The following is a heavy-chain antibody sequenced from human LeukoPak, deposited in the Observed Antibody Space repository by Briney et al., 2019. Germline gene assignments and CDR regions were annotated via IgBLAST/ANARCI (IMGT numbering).Heavy chain of an antibody. CDR1: RGSISSSTYY. CDR3: ARGYCSGGSCPGLDYYYYMDV. J-gene: IGHJ6*03. V-gene: IGHV4-39*01. Sequence: SETLSLTCTVSRGSISSSTYYWGWIRQPPGKGLEWIGSISYSGNTYHNPSLKSRVTISVDTSKNQFSLKLSSVTAADTAVYYCARGYCSGGSCPGLDYYYYMDVWGKGTTVTVSS. D-gene: IGHD2-15*01. CDR2: ISYSGNT.